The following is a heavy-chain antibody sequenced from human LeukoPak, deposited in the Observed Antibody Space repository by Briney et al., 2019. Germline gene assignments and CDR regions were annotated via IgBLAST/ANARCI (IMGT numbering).Heavy chain of an antibody. CDR1: GYTFGAYY. J-gene: IGHJ2*01. CDR3: ARDYGGDFWSGYYQKYWYFDL. V-gene: IGHV1-18*04. CDR2: ISAYNGNT. Sequence: ASVKVSCKASGYTFGAYYMYWVRQAPGQGLEWMGWISAYNGNTNYAQKLQGRVTMTTDTSTSTAYTELRSLRSDDTAVYYCARDYGGDFWSGYYQKYWYFDLWGRGTLVTVSS. D-gene: IGHD3-3*01.